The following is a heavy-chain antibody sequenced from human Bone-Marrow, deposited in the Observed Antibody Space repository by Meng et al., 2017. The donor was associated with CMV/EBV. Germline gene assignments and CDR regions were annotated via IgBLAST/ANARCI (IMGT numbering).Heavy chain of an antibody. Sequence: SETLSLTCAVYGGSFSGYYWSWIRQPPGKGLEWIGEINHSGSTNYNPSLKSRVTISVDTSKNQLSLRLSSVTAADTAMYYCARDFRILRGQFDNWGQGTWVTVSS. CDR1: GGSFSGYY. D-gene: IGHD3-3*01. CDR2: INHSGST. V-gene: IGHV4-34*01. J-gene: IGHJ4*02. CDR3: ARDFRILRGQFDN.